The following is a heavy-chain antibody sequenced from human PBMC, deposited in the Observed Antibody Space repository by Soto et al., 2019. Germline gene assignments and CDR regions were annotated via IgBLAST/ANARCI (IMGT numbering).Heavy chain of an antibody. CDR3: ARGWRNCSGGSCYLYNWFDP. D-gene: IGHD2-15*01. CDR2: INHSGST. Sequence: KSSETLSLTCAVYGGSFSGYYWSWIRQPPGKXLERIGEINHSGSTNYNPSLKSRVTISVDTSKNQFSLKLSSVTAADTAVYYCARGWRNCSGGSCYLYNWFDPWGQGTLVTVSS. J-gene: IGHJ5*02. CDR1: GGSFSGYY. V-gene: IGHV4-34*01.